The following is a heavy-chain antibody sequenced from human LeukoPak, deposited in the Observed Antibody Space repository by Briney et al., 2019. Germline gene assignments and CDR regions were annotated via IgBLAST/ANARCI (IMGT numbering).Heavy chain of an antibody. CDR2: IYATGTT. Sequence: SETLSLTCSVSGGSLSTYHWTWIRQPAGKGLQWIGRIYATGTTNSDPSLESRVTISVDTSRNQFSLKLSSVTAADTAVYYCARAEIVAAGIDRPFDSWGQGTLVTVSS. V-gene: IGHV4-4*07. D-gene: IGHD6-13*01. CDR1: GGSLSTYH. CDR3: ARAEIVAAGIDRPFDS. J-gene: IGHJ5*01.